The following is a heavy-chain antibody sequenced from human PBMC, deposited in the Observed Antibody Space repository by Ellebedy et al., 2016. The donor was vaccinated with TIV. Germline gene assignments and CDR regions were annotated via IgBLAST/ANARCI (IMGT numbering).Heavy chain of an antibody. J-gene: IGHJ4*02. V-gene: IGHV1-46*01. CDR1: GYTFTSSY. CDR2: INPSGGST. Sequence: ASVKVSCKASGYTFTSSYMHWVRQATGQGLEWMGIINPSGGSTSYAQKFQGRVTMNRDTSTRTVYMELSSLRSEDTAVYYCARDLSASGSPYGDYWGQGTLVTVSS. CDR3: ARDLSASGSPYGDY. D-gene: IGHD1-26*01.